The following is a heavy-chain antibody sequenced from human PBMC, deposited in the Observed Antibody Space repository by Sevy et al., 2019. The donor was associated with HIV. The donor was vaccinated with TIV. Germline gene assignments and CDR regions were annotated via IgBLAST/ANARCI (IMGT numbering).Heavy chain of an antibody. D-gene: IGHD6-6*01. Sequence: GGSLRLSCAASGFTFTDYAMHWVRQAPGKGLEWVAVISFNGGTKNYADSLKGRFTISRDNSKNILYLEMNSLRPEDTALYYGARVGAARRGYYFDSWGPGTLVTVSS. J-gene: IGHJ4*02. CDR1: GFTFTDYA. CDR3: ARVGAARRGYYFDS. V-gene: IGHV3-30-3*01. CDR2: ISFNGGTK.